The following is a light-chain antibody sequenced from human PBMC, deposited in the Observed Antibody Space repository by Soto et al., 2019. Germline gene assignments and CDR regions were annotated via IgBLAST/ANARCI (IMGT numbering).Light chain of an antibody. CDR3: QQRSNWPPALT. J-gene: IGKJ4*01. V-gene: IGKV3D-20*02. CDR1: QTVSSNY. Sequence: EVVWTQSPGTRSLSPGERATLSCWASQTVSSNYLAWYQQRPGQAPRLIIYGASNRATGIPDRFSGSGSGTDFTLNISSLEPEDFAVYYCQQRSNWPPALTVGGGTKLAIK. CDR2: GAS.